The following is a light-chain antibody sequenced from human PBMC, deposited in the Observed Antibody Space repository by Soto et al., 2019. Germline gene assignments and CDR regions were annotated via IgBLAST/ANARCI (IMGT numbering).Light chain of an antibody. CDR3: HQYATSPIT. CDR1: QSVSSR. V-gene: IGKV3-15*01. Sequence: EIVITQSPATLSVSPGERATLSCRASQSVSSRLAWYQQKPGQAPRLLIYGASTRATGIPARFSGSGSGTDFTLTISSPQSEDFAVYYCHQYATSPITFGQGTRLEIK. CDR2: GAS. J-gene: IGKJ5*01.